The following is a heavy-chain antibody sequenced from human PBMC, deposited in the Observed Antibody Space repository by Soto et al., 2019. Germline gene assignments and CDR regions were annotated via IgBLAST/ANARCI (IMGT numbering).Heavy chain of an antibody. CDR2: VDVGGGST. CDR1: GFTFSTHA. D-gene: IGHD6-25*01. V-gene: IGHV3-23*01. CDR3: ARASGPAGGGACDI. J-gene: IGHJ3*02. Sequence: EVQLLESGGGLVQPGGSLRLSCAASGFTFSTHAMIWVRQAPGKGLNWVSTVDVGGGSTYYTDSVKGRLTVSRANSKNTVYLQLNTLRAEDTAIYFCARASGPAGGGACDIWGQGTMVTV.